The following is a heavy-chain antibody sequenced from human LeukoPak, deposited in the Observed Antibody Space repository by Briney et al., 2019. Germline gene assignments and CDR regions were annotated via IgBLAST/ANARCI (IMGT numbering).Heavy chain of an antibody. CDR2: IYYSGTT. V-gene: IGHV4-31*03. D-gene: IGHD2-15*01. CDR3: ARYRDSGGRLAFDI. CDR1: GGSIISGGYF. J-gene: IGHJ3*02. Sequence: SETLSLTCTVSGGSIISGGYFWSWIRQHPGKGLEWIGYIYYSGTTYYNPSLESRVTMSVDTSKNQFSLQLSSVTAADTAVYYCARYRDSGGRLAFDIWGQGTMVTVSS.